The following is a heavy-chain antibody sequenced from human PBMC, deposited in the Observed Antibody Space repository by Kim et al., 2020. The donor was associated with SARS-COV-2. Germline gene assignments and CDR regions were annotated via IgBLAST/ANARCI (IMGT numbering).Heavy chain of an antibody. CDR1: GFTFDDYA. D-gene: IGHD6-19*01. Sequence: GGSLRLSCAASGFTFDDYAMEWVRQAPGKGLEWVAGITWNSGSIGYADSVKGRFALSRDNAKNSLYLQMNNLRTEDTALYYCAGWSYNGIDVWGQGTTVTVSS. J-gene: IGHJ6*02. V-gene: IGHV3-9*01. CDR3: AGWSYNGIDV. CDR2: ITWNSGSI.